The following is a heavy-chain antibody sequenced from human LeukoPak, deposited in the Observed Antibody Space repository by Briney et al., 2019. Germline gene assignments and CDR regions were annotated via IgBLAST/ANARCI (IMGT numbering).Heavy chain of an antibody. V-gene: IGHV4-59*01. J-gene: IGHJ6*02. CDR2: IYYSGST. Sequence: SETLSLTCTVSGGSISSYYWSWIRQPPGKGLEWIGYIYYSGSTNYNPSLKSRVTISVDTSKNQFSLKLSSVTAADTAVYYCARSPGIAVAGLLEIMDVWGQGTTVTVSS. D-gene: IGHD6-19*01. CDR1: GGSISSYY. CDR3: ARSPGIAVAGLLEIMDV.